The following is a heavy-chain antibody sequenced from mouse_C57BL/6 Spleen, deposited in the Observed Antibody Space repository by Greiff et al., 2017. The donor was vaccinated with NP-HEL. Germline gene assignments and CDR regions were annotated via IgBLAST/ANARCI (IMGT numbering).Heavy chain of an antibody. Sequence: VQLQQSGTVLARPGASVKMSCKTSGYTFTSYWMHWVKQRPGQGLEWIGAIYPGNSDTSYNQKFKGKAKLTAVTSASTAYMELSSLTNEDSAVYYCTRGAITDYAMDYWGQGTSVTVSS. V-gene: IGHV1-5*01. D-gene: IGHD1-2*01. CDR3: TRGAITDYAMDY. CDR2: IYPGNSDT. CDR1: GYTFTSYW. J-gene: IGHJ4*01.